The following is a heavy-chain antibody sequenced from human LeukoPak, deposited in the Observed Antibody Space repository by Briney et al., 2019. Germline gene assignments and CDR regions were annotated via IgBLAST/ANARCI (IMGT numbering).Heavy chain of an antibody. CDR2: IYSGGST. CDR3: ARGGSYYYYGMDV. J-gene: IGHJ6*02. CDR1: GFTVSSNY. Sequence: PGGSLRLSCAASGFTVSSNYMSWVRQAPGKGLEWVSVIYSGGSTYYADSVKGRFTISRDNSKNTLYLQMNSLRAEDTAVYCCARGGSYYYYGMDVWGQGTTVTVPS. V-gene: IGHV3-53*01.